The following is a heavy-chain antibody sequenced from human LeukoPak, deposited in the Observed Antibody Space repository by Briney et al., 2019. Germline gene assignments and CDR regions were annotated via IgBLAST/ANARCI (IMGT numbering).Heavy chain of an antibody. J-gene: IGHJ6*02. D-gene: IGHD4-17*01. CDR3: ARSLYGDYAEGYYYYYGMDV. Sequence: GSSVKVSCKASGGTLSSYAISWVRQAPGQGLEWMGRIIPILGIANYAQKFQGRVTITADKSTSTAYMELSSLRSEDTAVYYCARSLYGDYAEGYYYYYGMDVWGQGTTVTVSS. V-gene: IGHV1-69*04. CDR1: GGTLSSYA. CDR2: IIPILGIA.